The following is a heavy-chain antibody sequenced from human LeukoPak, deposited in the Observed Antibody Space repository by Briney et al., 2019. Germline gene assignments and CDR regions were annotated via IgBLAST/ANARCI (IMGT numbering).Heavy chain of an antibody. D-gene: IGHD1-1*01. CDR3: ARVHNLGPNGGFGY. Sequence: PSETLSLTCTVSGGSISSYYWSWIRQPPGKGLEWIGYIYYSGSTNYNPSLKSRVTISVDTSKNQFSLKLSSVTAADTAVYYCARVHNLGPNGGFGYWGQGTLVTVSS. CDR1: GGSISSYY. V-gene: IGHV4-59*08. CDR2: IYYSGST. J-gene: IGHJ4*02.